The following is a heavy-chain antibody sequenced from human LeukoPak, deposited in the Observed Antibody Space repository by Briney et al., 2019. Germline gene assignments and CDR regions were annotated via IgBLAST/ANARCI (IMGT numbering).Heavy chain of an antibody. CDR3: ASLDILTDYYGMDV. CDR1: GFTFDDYA. CDR2: ISWNSGSI. J-gene: IGHJ6*02. D-gene: IGHD3-9*01. Sequence: GGSLRLSCAASGFTFDDYAMHWVRQAPGKGLEWVSGISWNSGSIGYADSVKGRFTISRDNAKNSLYLQMNSLRAEDTAVYYCASLDILTDYYGMDVWGQGTTVTVSS. V-gene: IGHV3-9*01.